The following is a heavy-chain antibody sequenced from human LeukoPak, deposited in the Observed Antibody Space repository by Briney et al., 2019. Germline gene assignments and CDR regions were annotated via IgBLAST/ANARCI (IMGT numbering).Heavy chain of an antibody. CDR2: IYYSGST. V-gene: IGHV4-34*01. CDR1: GGSFSGYY. J-gene: IGHJ5*02. CDR3: AIVYGDYGEHWAHRFDP. D-gene: IGHD4-17*01. Sequence: PSETLSLTCAVYGGSFSGYYWSWIRQPPGKGLEWIGSIYYSGSTYYNPSLKSRVTISVDTSKNQFSLKLSSVTAADTAVYYCAIVYGDYGEHWAHRFDPWGQGTLVTVSS.